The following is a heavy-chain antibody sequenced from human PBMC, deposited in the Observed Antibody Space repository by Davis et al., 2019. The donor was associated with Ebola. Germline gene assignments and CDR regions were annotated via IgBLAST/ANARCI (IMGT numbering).Heavy chain of an antibody. D-gene: IGHD3-10*01. J-gene: IGHJ4*02. CDR2: IYSGGST. Sequence: GESLKISCAASGFTVSSNYMSWVRQAPGKGLEWVPVIYSGGSTYYADSVKGRFTISRDNSKNTLYLQMNSLRAEDTAVYYCARPRWFRELLPFDYWGQGTLVTVSS. V-gene: IGHV3-66*04. CDR1: GFTVSSNY. CDR3: ARPRWFRELLPFDY.